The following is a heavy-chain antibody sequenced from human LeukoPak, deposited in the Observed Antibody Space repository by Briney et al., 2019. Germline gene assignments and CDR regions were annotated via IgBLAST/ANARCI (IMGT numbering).Heavy chain of an antibody. Sequence: PGGSLRLSCAASGFTFSSYNMNWVRQAPGKGLEWVSYIRSSGNTIYYADSVKGRSTISRDNAKNSVYLQMNSLRDEDTAVYYCARYGSYPEAFDYWGQGTLVTVSS. D-gene: IGHD1-26*01. CDR1: GFTFSSYN. J-gene: IGHJ4*02. V-gene: IGHV3-48*02. CDR3: ARYGSYPEAFDY. CDR2: IRSSGNTI.